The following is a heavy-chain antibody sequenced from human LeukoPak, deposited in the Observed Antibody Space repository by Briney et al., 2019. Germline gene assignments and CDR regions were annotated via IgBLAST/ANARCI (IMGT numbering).Heavy chain of an antibody. CDR3: ARSKVAGTSDY. CDR1: GFTFSSYN. D-gene: IGHD6-19*01. Sequence: PGGSLRLSCAASGFTFSSYNMNWVRQAPGKGLEWVSTTSTSSSYIYYADSVKGRFTISRDNGKNSLYLQMSSLRAEDTAVYYCARSKVAGTSDYWGQGTLVAVSS. CDR2: TSTSSSYI. V-gene: IGHV3-21*01. J-gene: IGHJ4*02.